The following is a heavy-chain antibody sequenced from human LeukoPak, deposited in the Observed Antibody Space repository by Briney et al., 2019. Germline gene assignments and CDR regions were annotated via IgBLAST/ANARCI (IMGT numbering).Heavy chain of an antibody. D-gene: IGHD3-22*01. V-gene: IGHV4-59*12. CDR3: ARDLGHYYDSSGYLYYFDY. Sequence: SETLSLTCTVSGGSISSYYWSWIRQPPGKGLEWIGYIYYSGSTNYNPSLKSRVTISVDTSKNQFSLKLSSVTAADTAVYYCARDLGHYYDSSGYLYYFDYWGQGTLVTVSS. J-gene: IGHJ4*02. CDR1: GGSISSYY. CDR2: IYYSGST.